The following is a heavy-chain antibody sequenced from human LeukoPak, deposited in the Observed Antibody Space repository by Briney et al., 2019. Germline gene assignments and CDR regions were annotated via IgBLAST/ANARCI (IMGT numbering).Heavy chain of an antibody. CDR3: ARDRVGSGWPRPFYFEV. V-gene: IGHV1-2*02. CDR1: GYTFTGYY. CDR2: INPNTGAT. J-gene: IGHJ4*02. D-gene: IGHD6-19*01. Sequence: ASVKVSCRPSGYTFTGYYLHWVRQAPGQAPEWMGWINPNTGATAYAQNFQGRVTMSRDTSISTAYMDLSSLRSGDTAIYYCARDRVGSGWPRPFYFEVWGQGTLVTVSS.